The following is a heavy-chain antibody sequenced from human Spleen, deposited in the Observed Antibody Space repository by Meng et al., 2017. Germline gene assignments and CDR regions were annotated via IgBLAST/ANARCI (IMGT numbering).Heavy chain of an antibody. CDR2: INQSGST. V-gene: IGHV4-34*01. Sequence: SEILSPTCAVHGGSFSDYYWSWIRQPPGKGLEWIGEINQSGSTNYNPSLESRATISVDTSQNNLSLKLSSVTAAAPAVYYCARSPTTMAPDFDYWGQGTLVTVSS. CDR3: ARSPTTMAPDFDY. J-gene: IGHJ4*02. CDR1: GGSFSDYY. D-gene: IGHD4-11*01.